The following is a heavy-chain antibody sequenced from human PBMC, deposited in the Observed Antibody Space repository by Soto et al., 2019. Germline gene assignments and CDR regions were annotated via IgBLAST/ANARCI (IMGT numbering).Heavy chain of an antibody. CDR3: ARPKPDDFLSGHQASYGMDV. D-gene: IGHD3-3*01. V-gene: IGHV3-23*01. CDR1: AVTVSSYA. CDR2: ISGSGVNT. Sequence: GGALGLSCAASAVTVSSYAMSWVRPATGKGLEWVSTISGSGVNTYYADSVKGRFTISRDNSKNTLYLQMNSLRVEDTAVYYCARPKPDDFLSGHQASYGMDVWGKGTTGIV. J-gene: IGHJ6*04.